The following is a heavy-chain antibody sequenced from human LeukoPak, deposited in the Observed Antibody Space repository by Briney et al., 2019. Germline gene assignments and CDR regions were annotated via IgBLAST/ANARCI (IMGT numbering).Heavy chain of an antibody. D-gene: IGHD2-2*01. V-gene: IGHV4-4*07. CDR3: ARWADCSSTSCYGDAFDI. J-gene: IGHJ3*02. CDR2: IYTSGST. Sequence: PSETLSLTCTVSGGSISSYYWSWIRQPAGKGLEWIGRIYTSGSTNYNPSLKSRVTISVDKSKNQFSLKLSSVTAADTAVYYCARWADCSSTSCYGDAFDIWGQGTMVTVSS. CDR1: GGSISSYY.